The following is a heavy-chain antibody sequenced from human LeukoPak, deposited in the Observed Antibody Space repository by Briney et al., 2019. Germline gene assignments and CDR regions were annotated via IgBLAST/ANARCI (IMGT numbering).Heavy chain of an antibody. V-gene: IGHV1-2*02. CDR2: IDPKSGDT. J-gene: IGHJ2*01. Sequence: ASVKVSCKASGYTFTGYYMHWVRQAPGQGLEWMGWIDPKSGDTMYAQKFQDRVTMTSDTSINTAYIELSGLRSDDTAVYFCAKEADIVSFDLWGRGTLVTVSS. D-gene: IGHD2-15*01. CDR1: GYTFTGYY. CDR3: AKEADIVSFDL.